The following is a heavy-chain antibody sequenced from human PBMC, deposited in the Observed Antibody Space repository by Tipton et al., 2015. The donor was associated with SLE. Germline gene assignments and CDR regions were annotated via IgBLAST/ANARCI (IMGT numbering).Heavy chain of an antibody. J-gene: IGHJ4*02. Sequence: TLSLTCAVSGGSISSSNWWSWVRQPPGKGLEWIGEIYHSGSTNYNPSLKSRVTISVDKSKNQFSLKLSSVTSADTAVYYCARYFYDSSDVCLFDFWGQGTLVTVSS. V-gene: IGHV4-4*02. CDR3: ARYFYDSSDVCLFDF. D-gene: IGHD3-22*01. CDR2: IYHSGST. CDR1: GGSISSSNW.